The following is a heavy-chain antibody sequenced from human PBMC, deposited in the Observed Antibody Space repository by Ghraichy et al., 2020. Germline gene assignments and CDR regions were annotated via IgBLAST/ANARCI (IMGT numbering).Heavy chain of an antibody. CDR3: AKDRYCGSTSCYMTFDY. V-gene: IGHV3-23*01. Sequence: LSLTCAASGFTFSSYAMSWVRQAPGKGLEWVSTISGRGDSTYYADSVKGRFTISRDNSKNTLYLQVNSLRAEDTAVYYCAKDRYCGSTSCYMTFDYWGQGTLVTVSS. D-gene: IGHD2-2*02. CDR2: ISGRGDST. J-gene: IGHJ4*02. CDR1: GFTFSSYA.